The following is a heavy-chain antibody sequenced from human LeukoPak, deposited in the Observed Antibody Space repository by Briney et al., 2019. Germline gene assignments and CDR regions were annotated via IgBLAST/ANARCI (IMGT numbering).Heavy chain of an antibody. CDR2: IYHSGST. CDR1: GGSFSGYF. D-gene: IGHD4-17*01. J-gene: IGHJ3*02. Sequence: TLSLTCAVCGGSFSGYFCRWIRQPPGKGLEWIGEIYHSGSTNYNPSLKSRVTISVDKSKNQFSLKLSSVTAADTAVYYCARDHPTVSDAFDIWGQGTMVTVSS. V-gene: IGHV4-34*01. CDR3: ARDHPTVSDAFDI.